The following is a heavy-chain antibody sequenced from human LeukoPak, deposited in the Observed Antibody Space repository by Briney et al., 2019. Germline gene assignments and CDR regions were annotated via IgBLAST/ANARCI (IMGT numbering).Heavy chain of an antibody. Sequence: ASVKVSCKASGYTFTGYYIHWVRQAPGKGLEWMGGFDPEDGETIYAQKFQGRVTMTRNTSISTAYMELSGLRSEDTAVYYCARGLPHYYDSSGYYYFNYYYYYYMDVWGKGTTVTISS. D-gene: IGHD3-22*01. CDR1: GYTFTGYY. CDR2: FDPEDGET. V-gene: IGHV1-24*01. CDR3: ARGLPHYYDSSGYYYFNYYYYYYMDV. J-gene: IGHJ6*03.